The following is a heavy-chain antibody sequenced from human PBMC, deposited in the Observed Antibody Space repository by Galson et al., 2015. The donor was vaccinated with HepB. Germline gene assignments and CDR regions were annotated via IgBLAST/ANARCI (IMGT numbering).Heavy chain of an antibody. CDR1: GYTFTSYG. J-gene: IGHJ4*02. V-gene: IGHV1-18*01. D-gene: IGHD3-10*01. Sequence: SVKVSCKASGYTFTSYGISWVRQAPGQGLEWMGWISAYNGNTNYAQKLQGRVTLTTDTSTSTAYMELRSLRSDDTAVYYCARDEWFGELLRFDYWGQGTLVTVSS. CDR3: ARDEWFGELLRFDY. CDR2: ISAYNGNT.